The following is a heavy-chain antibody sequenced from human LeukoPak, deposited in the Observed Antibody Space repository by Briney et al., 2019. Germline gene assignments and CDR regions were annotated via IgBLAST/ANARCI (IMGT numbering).Heavy chain of an antibody. J-gene: IGHJ4*02. V-gene: IGHV3-23*01. CDR1: GITLSNYG. CDR2: ISERGGST. CDR3: AKRGIVIRAVIIIGFHKEAYYFDY. D-gene: IGHD3-10*01. Sequence: GGSLRLSCVVSGITLSNYGMSWVRQAPGKGLEWVSGISERGGSTNYADSVKGRFIISRDTSKNTVNLQMNSLRVEDTAVYFCAKRGIVIRAVIIIGFHKEAYYFDYWGQGILVTVSS.